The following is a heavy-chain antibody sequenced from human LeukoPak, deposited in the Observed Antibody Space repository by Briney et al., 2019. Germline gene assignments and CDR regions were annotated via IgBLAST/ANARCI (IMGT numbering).Heavy chain of an antibody. CDR3: ARGYRGGNSPFRYYYYYMDV. J-gene: IGHJ6*03. D-gene: IGHD4-23*01. CDR2: INPSGGST. Sequence: ASVKVSCKASGYTFTSYYMHWVRQAPGQGLEWMGIINPSGGSTSYAQKFQGRVTMTRDMSTSTVYMELSSLRSEDTAVYYCARGYRGGNSPFRYYYYYMDVWGKGTTVTVSS. CDR1: GYTFTSYY. V-gene: IGHV1-46*01.